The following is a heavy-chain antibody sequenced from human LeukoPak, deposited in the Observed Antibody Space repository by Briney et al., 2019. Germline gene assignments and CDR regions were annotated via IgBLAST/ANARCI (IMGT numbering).Heavy chain of an antibody. V-gene: IGHV1-2*06. CDR2: INPNSGGT. J-gene: IGHJ5*01. D-gene: IGHD2-2*01. Sequence: SVKVSCKASGGTFSSYAISWVRQAPGQGLEWMERINPNSGGTDYAQKFRGRVTMTRDTSISTAYMELSRLRSDDTAVYYCARDAGSCSSASCYGETMNWFDSWGQGTLVTVSS. CDR1: GGTFSSYA. CDR3: ARDAGSCSSASCYGETMNWFDS.